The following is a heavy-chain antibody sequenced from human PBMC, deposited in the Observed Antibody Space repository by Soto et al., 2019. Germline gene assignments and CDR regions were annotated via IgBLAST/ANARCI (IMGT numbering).Heavy chain of an antibody. V-gene: IGHV3-7*01. CDR1: GFTFSTYW. Sequence: VQLVGSGGGLVQPGGSLRLSCAASGFTFSTYWMTWVRQAPGKGLEWVASIKEDGGAQFYVDFVKGRFTISRDNAKNSLFLQMNSLRAEDTAVFYCATEGFRRDCSGGSCRRNDYWGQGALVTVSS. CDR3: ATEGFRRDCSGGSCRRNDY. CDR2: IKEDGGAQ. J-gene: IGHJ4*02. D-gene: IGHD6-19*01.